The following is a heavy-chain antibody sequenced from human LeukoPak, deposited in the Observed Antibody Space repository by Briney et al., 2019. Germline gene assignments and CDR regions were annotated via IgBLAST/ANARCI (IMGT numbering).Heavy chain of an antibody. CDR2: ISSSGSTI. CDR1: GFTFSSYE. D-gene: IGHD3-9*01. J-gene: IGHJ4*02. CDR3: AKDIGKKKYFDWLTMGY. V-gene: IGHV3-48*03. Sequence: GGSLRLSCAASGFTFSSYEMNWVRQAPGKGLEWVSYISSSGSTIYYADSVKGRFTISRDNAKNSLYLQMNSLRAEDTALYYCAKDIGKKKYFDWLTMGYWGQGTLVTVSS.